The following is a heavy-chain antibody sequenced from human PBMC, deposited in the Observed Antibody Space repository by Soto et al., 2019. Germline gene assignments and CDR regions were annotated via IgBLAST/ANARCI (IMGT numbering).Heavy chain of an antibody. CDR3: TRVSLVGPSGGRYFDY. J-gene: IGHJ4*02. D-gene: IGHD1-26*01. CDR2: IKNKANSYTT. V-gene: IGHV3-72*01. CDR1: GFTFSAHY. Sequence: EVQLVESGGGLVQPGGSLRLPCAASGFTFSAHYMDWVRQAPGKGLEWVGRIKNKANSYTTEYAASVEGRFTISREDSQNSLYLQMNSLKTEDTAVYYCTRVSLVGPSGGRYFDYWGQGSQVAVSS.